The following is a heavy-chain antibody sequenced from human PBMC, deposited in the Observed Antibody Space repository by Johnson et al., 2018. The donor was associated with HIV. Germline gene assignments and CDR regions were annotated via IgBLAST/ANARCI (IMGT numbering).Heavy chain of an antibody. V-gene: IGHV3-7*01. Sequence: VQLVESGGGLVQPGGSLRLSCAVSGFTFSNHHMTWVRQAPGKGLEWVANINQDGSDKYYVDSVKGRFTISRDNSKNTLYLQMNSLRAEDTAVYYCARSGDSIGSFWAGGAFDIWGQGTMVTVSS. CDR2: INQDGSDK. D-gene: IGHD3/OR15-3a*01. J-gene: IGHJ3*02. CDR1: GFTFSNHH. CDR3: ARSGDSIGSFWAGGAFDI.